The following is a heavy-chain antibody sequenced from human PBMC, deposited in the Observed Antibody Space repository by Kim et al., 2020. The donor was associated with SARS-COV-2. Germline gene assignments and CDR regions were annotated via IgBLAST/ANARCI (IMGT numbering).Heavy chain of an antibody. CDR3: TILYYYDSSGYYYRRAFDI. V-gene: IGHV3-73*01. CDR1: GFTFSGSA. CDR2: IRSKANSYAT. J-gene: IGHJ3*02. D-gene: IGHD3-22*01. Sequence: GGSLRLSCAASGFTFSGSAMHWVRQASGKGLEWVGRIRSKANSYATAYAASVKGRFTISRDDSKNTAYLQMNSLKTEDTAVYYCTILYYYDSSGYYYRRAFDIWGQGTMVTVSS.